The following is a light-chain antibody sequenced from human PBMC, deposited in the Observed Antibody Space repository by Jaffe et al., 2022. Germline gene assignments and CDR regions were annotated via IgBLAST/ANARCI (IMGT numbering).Light chain of an antibody. CDR2: NNH. CDR1: SSDIGRNY. J-gene: IGLJ3*02. V-gene: IGLV1-47*01. Sequence: QSVLTQPPSASGTPGQRVTISCSGSSSDIGRNYVLWYQQLPGRAPKLLIYNNHQRPSGVPDRFSASKSGTSASLAISGLRSEDESIYYCTAWDGSLSTWVFGGGTELTVL. CDR3: TAWDGSLSTWV.